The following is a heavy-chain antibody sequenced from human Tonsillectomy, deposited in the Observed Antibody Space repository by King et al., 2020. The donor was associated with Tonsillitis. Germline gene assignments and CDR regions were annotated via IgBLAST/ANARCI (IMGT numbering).Heavy chain of an antibody. V-gene: IGHV3-23*04. J-gene: IGHJ2*01. CDR1: GFTFSSYA. Sequence: VQLVESGGGLVQPGGSLRLSCAASGFTFSSYAMSWVRPAPGKGLEWVSGISGSGGSTYYADSVKGRVIISRDNSKNTLYLQMKSLRAVDAAVYYCAKAAQPNRDWYFDLWGRGTLVTVSS. D-gene: IGHD1-14*01. CDR2: ISGSGGST. CDR3: AKAAQPNRDWYFDL.